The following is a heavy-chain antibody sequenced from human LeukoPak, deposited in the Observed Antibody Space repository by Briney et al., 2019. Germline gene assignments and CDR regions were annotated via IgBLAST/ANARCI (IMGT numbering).Heavy chain of an antibody. D-gene: IGHD2-2*02. J-gene: IGHJ4*02. CDR1: GYTFTRYD. CDR3: ARGRTADIVVVPAAIPEELDY. V-gene: IGHV1-8*03. CDR2: MNPNSGNT. Sequence: AASVKVSCKASGYTFTRYDINWVRQATGQGLEWMGWMNPNSGNTGYAQKFQGRVTITRNTSISTAYMELSSLRSEDTAVYYCARGRTADIVVVPAAIPEELDYWGQGTLVTVSS.